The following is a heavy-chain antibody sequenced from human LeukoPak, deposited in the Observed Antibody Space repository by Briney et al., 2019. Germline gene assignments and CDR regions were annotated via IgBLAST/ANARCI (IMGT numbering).Heavy chain of an antibody. J-gene: IGHJ4*02. Sequence: QSGGSLRLSCAASGFTFSNYWVSWVRQVPGKGLEWVANIMQDGSEKFYVGSVKGRFTISRDNAKNSLYLQMNSLRAEDTAVYYCASGDYGDSLFDYWGQGTLVTVSS. CDR1: GFTFSNYW. CDR2: IMQDGSEK. CDR3: ASGDYGDSLFDY. V-gene: IGHV3-7*01. D-gene: IGHD4-17*01.